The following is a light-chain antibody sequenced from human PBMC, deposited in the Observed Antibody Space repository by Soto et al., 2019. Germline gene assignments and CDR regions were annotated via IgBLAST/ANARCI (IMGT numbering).Light chain of an antibody. V-gene: IGKV1-39*01. CDR1: QSISNF. J-gene: IGKJ4*01. Sequence: DIQMTQSPSSLSASLGDRVTITCRASQSISNFLNWVQHKPGNAPKVLISAASTLQSGVPPRFSCSESGKDFTLTISSLHPEDSAIYYCQQYYNSVLTFGGGTKVEIK. CDR3: QQYYNSVLT. CDR2: AAS.